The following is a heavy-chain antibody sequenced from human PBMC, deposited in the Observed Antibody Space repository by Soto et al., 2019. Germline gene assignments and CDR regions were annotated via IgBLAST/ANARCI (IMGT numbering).Heavy chain of an antibody. CDR1: GGSISSYY. Sequence: LSETLSLTCTVSGGSISSYYWSWIRQPPGKGLEWIGYIYYSGSTNYNPSLKSRVTISVDTSKNQFSLKLSSVTAADTAVYYCAREAGGPSAAYYYDSRSAFDIWGQGTMVIVSS. J-gene: IGHJ3*02. D-gene: IGHD3-22*01. CDR3: AREAGGPSAAYYYDSRSAFDI. CDR2: IYYSGST. V-gene: IGHV4-59*01.